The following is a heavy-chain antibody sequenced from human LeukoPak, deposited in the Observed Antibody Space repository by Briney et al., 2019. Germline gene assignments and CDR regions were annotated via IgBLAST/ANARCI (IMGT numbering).Heavy chain of an antibody. D-gene: IGHD6-13*01. CDR3: ARDAYSSSWSSYFDY. CDR1: GFTFSSYA. CDR2: ISYDGSNK. Sequence: GGSLRLSCAASGFTFSSYAMHWVRQAPGKGLECVAVISYDGSNKYYADSVKGRFTISRDNSKNTLYLQMNSLRAEDTAVYYCARDAYSSSWSSYFDYWGQGTLVTVSS. J-gene: IGHJ4*02. V-gene: IGHV3-30-3*01.